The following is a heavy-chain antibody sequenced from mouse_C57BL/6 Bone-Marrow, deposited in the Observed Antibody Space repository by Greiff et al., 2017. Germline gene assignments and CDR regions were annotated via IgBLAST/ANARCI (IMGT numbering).Heavy chain of an antibody. D-gene: IGHD3-2*02. J-gene: IGHJ2*01. CDR2: IYPGSGST. Sequence: QVHVKQPGAELVKPGASVKMSCKASGYTFTSYWITWVKQRPGQGLEWIGDIYPGSGSTNYNEKFKSKATLTVDTSSSTAYMQLSSLTSEDSAVYYCALDSSGSRGYWGQGTTLTVSS. V-gene: IGHV1-55*01. CDR3: ALDSSGSRGY. CDR1: GYTFTSYW.